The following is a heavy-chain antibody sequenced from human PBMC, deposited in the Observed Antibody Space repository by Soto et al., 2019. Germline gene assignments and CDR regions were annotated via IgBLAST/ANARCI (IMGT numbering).Heavy chain of an antibody. J-gene: IGHJ6*02. CDR1: GYTFTGYG. Sequence: ASVKGSCKTSGYTFTGYGISWVRQAPGQGLEWMGWISAYNGNTNYAQKLQGRVTMTTDTSTSTAYMELRSLRSDDTAVYYCASGDDYGDYRGMDVWGQGTTVTVSS. CDR2: ISAYNGNT. D-gene: IGHD4-17*01. CDR3: ASGDDYGDYRGMDV. V-gene: IGHV1-18*01.